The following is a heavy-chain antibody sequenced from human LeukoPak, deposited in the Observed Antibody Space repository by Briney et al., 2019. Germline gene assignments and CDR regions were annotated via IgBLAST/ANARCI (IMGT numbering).Heavy chain of an antibody. CDR2: INTHSGST. CDR1: GYTFTNYN. CDR3: ARDKLSSAREIWFDP. D-gene: IGHD1-26*01. Sequence: ASVKVSCKASGYTFTNYNLNWLRQAPGQGLKWIGWINTHSGSTKYSQSLRGRVTMTRDTSTSTAHLDLRSLRPDDTAVYYCARDKLSSAREIWFDPWGQGTLVTVSS. V-gene: IGHV1-18*01. J-gene: IGHJ5*02.